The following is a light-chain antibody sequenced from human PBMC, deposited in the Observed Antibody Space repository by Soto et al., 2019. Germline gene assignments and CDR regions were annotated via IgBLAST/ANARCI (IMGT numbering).Light chain of an antibody. CDR1: QSVSSN. CDR3: QQYNNWPLT. Sequence: EIVMTQSPATLSVSPGERATLSCRASQSVSSNLAWYQQKPGQAPRLLIYGASIWATGIPARFSGSGSGAEFTLTISSLQSEDFAVYYCQQYNNWPLTFGPGTKVDIK. V-gene: IGKV3-15*01. J-gene: IGKJ3*01. CDR2: GAS.